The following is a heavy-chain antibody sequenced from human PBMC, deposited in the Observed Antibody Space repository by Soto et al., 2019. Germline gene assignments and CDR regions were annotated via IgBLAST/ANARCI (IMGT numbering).Heavy chain of an antibody. V-gene: IGHV1-69*06. D-gene: IGHD3-22*01. CDR3: ARGRDRSGYDYNFDY. Sequence: SVKVSCKASGGTFSSYAISWVRQAPGQGLEWMGGIIPIFGTANYAQKFQGRVTITADKSTSTAYMELSSLRSEDTAVYYCARGRDRSGYDYNFDYWGQGTLVTVSS. J-gene: IGHJ4*02. CDR2: IIPIFGTA. CDR1: GGTFSSYA.